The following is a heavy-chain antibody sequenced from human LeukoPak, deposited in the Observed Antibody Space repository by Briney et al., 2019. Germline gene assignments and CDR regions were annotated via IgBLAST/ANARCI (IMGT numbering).Heavy chain of an antibody. D-gene: IGHD6-13*01. J-gene: IGHJ4*02. V-gene: IGHV3-66*01. CDR1: GFTFSVAA. CDR3: ARVDSRTAQFDY. CDR2: IYSGGST. Sequence: GGSLRLSCAASGFTFSVAAMTWVRQAPGKGPEWVSVIYSGGSTYYADSVKGRFTISRDNSKNTLYLQMNSLRAEDTAVYHCARVDSRTAQFDYWGQGTLVTVSS.